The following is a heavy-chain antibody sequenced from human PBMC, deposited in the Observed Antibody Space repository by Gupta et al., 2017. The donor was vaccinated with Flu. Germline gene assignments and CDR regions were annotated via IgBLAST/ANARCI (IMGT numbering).Heavy chain of an antibody. J-gene: IGHJ5*02. CDR2: MYDSGST. CDR1: GGSISSSPYY. Sequence: QVQLQESGPGLVKSSETLSLTCNVSGGSISSSPYYWGWIRQPPGKGLEWIGSMYDSGSTHYNPSLRSRVTISVDTSKNQFSLSLRSVTAADTAVYYCARANGIQLWVNYFDPWGQGTLVTVSS. CDR3: ARANGIQLWVNYFDP. V-gene: IGHV4-39*01. D-gene: IGHD1-7*01.